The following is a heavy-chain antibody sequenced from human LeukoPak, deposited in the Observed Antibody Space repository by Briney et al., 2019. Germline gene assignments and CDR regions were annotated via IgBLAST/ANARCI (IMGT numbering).Heavy chain of an antibody. CDR2: IYYSGST. Sequence: SETLSLTCAVSGYSISSGDYWAWLRRPPGKGLEWIGSIYYSGSTDYNPSLKSRVSISVDTSKNQFSLKLFSVTAADTAVYYCAKNSTAAWFDPWGQGTLVTVSS. V-gene: IGHV4-38-2*01. J-gene: IGHJ5*02. CDR3: AKNSTAAWFDP. D-gene: IGHD2/OR15-2a*01. CDR1: GYSISSGDY.